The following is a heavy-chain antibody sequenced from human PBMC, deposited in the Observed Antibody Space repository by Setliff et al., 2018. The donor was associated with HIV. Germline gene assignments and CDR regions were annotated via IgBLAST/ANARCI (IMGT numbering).Heavy chain of an antibody. Sequence: GASVKVSCKASGDTFTNFYIHWVRQAPGQGLEWLGMINPSDGSTTYAQKFQGRVTMTSDTSTSTVYMDLSSLRSEDTAVYYCARGGHYSGSYLPRDYYMDVWGKGTTVTVSS. CDR2: INPSDGST. D-gene: IGHD1-26*01. V-gene: IGHV1-46*01. J-gene: IGHJ6*03. CDR3: ARGGHYSGSYLPRDYYMDV. CDR1: GDTFTNFY.